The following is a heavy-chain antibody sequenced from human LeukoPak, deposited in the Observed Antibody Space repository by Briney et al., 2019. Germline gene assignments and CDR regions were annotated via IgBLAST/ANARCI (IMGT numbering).Heavy chain of an antibody. CDR1: GGSISSGGYY. CDR3: ARYYYDSSGYYYSHFDY. CDR2: IYYSGSS. D-gene: IGHD3-22*01. V-gene: IGHV4-31*03. Sequence: SETLSLTCTVSGGSISSGGYYWSWIRQHPGKGLEWIGYIYYSGSSYYNPSLKSRVTISVDTSKNQFSLKLSSVTAADTAVYYCARYYYDSSGYYYSHFDYWGQGTLVTVSS. J-gene: IGHJ4*02.